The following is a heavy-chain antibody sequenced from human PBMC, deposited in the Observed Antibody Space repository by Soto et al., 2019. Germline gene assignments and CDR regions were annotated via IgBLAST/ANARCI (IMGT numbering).Heavy chain of an antibody. CDR2: ISYDGSNK. J-gene: IGHJ4*02. Sequence: GGSLRLSCAASGFTFSSYAMHWVRQAPGKGLEWVAVISYDGSNKYYADSVKGRFTISRDNSKNTLYLQMNSLRAEDTAVYYCARDPPTYYYDSSGYFDYWGQGTLVTAPQ. V-gene: IGHV3-30-3*01. D-gene: IGHD3-22*01. CDR1: GFTFSSYA. CDR3: ARDPPTYYYDSSGYFDY.